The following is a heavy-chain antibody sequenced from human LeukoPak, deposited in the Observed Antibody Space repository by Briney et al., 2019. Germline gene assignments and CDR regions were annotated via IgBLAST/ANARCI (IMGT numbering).Heavy chain of an antibody. Sequence: GGSLRLSCAASGFTFSSYGMHWVRQAPGKGLEWVAVISYDGSDKYYADSVKGRFTISRDNSKNTLYLQMNSLRAEDTAVYYCAKEGYYYDSSGYNYYYGMDVWGQGTTVTVSS. J-gene: IGHJ6*02. D-gene: IGHD3-22*01. CDR3: AKEGYYYDSSGYNYYYGMDV. CDR2: ISYDGSDK. CDR1: GFTFSSYG. V-gene: IGHV3-30*18.